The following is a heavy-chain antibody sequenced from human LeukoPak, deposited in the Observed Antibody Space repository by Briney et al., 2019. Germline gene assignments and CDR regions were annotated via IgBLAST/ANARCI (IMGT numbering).Heavy chain of an antibody. D-gene: IGHD3-10*01. CDR3: ARDVLLHPGDDS. CDR2: IRQDGNEK. J-gene: IGHJ4*02. V-gene: IGHV3-7*04. Sequence: GGSLRLSCAASGFTFSRSWMSWVRQAPGKGLEWVANIRQDGNEKYYVDSVKGRFTISRDNAKNSLYLQMNSLRVEDTAVYYCARDVLLHPGDDSWGQGTLVTVSS. CDR1: GFTFSRSW.